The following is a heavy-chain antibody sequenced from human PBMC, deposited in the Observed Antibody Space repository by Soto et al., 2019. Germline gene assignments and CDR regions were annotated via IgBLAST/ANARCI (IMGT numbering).Heavy chain of an antibody. Sequence: QVHLRESGPGLVKPSQTLSLTCTVSGGSISKDNYYSTWILPHPGKGLEWIGYSSYSGCTYYKPYLKSRFSISVVTSKNQFTPKLSSVTAAETAVYSCVATTVTTISLYYWGQGTLVTISS. V-gene: IGHV4-31*03. CDR1: GGSISKDNYY. D-gene: IGHD4-17*01. CDR3: VATTVTTISLYY. CDR2: SSYSGCT. J-gene: IGHJ4*02.